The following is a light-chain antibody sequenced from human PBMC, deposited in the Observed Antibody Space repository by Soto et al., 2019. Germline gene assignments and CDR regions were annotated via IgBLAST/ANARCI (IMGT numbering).Light chain of an antibody. CDR1: ESVSSNY. CDR3: QQYNNWPPWT. V-gene: IGKV3-20*01. CDR2: AAS. J-gene: IGKJ2*02. Sequence: EIVLTQSPGTLSSSPGERATLSCRASESVSSNYLAWYQQRPGQAPRLLIYAASNRARGIPDRFGGSGSGTDFTLTVSRLEPEDFAVYYCQQYNNWPPWTFGQGTKLEIK.